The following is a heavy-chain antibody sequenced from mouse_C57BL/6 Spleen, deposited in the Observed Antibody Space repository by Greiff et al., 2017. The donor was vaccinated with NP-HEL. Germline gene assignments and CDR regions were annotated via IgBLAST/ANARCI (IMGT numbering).Heavy chain of an antibody. CDR2: IYPGDGDT. V-gene: IGHV1-82*01. D-gene: IGHD2-4*01. CDR3: ARRGDDYDYFDY. J-gene: IGHJ2*01. CDR1: GYAFSSSW. Sequence: ESGPELVKPGASVKISCKASGYAFSSSWMNWVKQRPGKGLEWIGRIYPGDGDTNYNGKFKGKATLTADKSSSTAYMQLSSLTSEDSAVYFCARRGDDYDYFDYWGQGTTLTVSS.